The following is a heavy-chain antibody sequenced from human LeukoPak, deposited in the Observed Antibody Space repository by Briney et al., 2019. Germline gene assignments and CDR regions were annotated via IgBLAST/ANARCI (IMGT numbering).Heavy chain of an antibody. Sequence: RGESLKISCKGSGYSFTSYWIGWVRQMPGKGLEWMGIIYPGDSDTKYSPSLQGQVTISADKSISTAYLQWSSLKASDTAMYYCAGHSSGWGSHFDYWGQGTLVTVSS. D-gene: IGHD6-19*01. CDR2: IYPGDSDT. J-gene: IGHJ4*02. V-gene: IGHV5-51*01. CDR1: GYSFTSYW. CDR3: AGHSSGWGSHFDY.